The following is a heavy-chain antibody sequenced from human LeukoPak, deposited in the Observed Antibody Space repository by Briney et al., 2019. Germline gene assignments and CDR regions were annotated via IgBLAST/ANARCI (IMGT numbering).Heavy chain of an antibody. CDR2: IYHSGST. D-gene: IGHD2-21*01. CDR3: ARGNSDRFPPYMDY. J-gene: IGHJ4*02. CDR1: GYSISSGNY. V-gene: IGHV4-38-2*02. Sequence: PSETLSLTCTVSGYSISSGNYWCWIRQSPGKGLEWIGTIYHSGSTYYNPSLKSRVTISVDTSKNYISLRLSSVTAADTAIYYCARGNSDRFPPYMDYWGQGILVSVSS.